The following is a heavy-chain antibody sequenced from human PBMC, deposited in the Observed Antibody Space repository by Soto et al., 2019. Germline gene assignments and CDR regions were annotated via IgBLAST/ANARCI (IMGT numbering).Heavy chain of an antibody. CDR1: GFTFSMYA. Sequence: GGSLRLSCSASGFTFSMYAMHWGLQAPWKGLEYVSSISTNGGSTDYADSVKGRFTISRDNSKNTVYLQMSSLRVEDTAVYYCVKGEYYYDSSGYYPFDYWGQGTLVTVSS. CDR2: ISTNGGST. V-gene: IGHV3-64D*06. D-gene: IGHD3-22*01. J-gene: IGHJ4*02. CDR3: VKGEYYYDSSGYYPFDY.